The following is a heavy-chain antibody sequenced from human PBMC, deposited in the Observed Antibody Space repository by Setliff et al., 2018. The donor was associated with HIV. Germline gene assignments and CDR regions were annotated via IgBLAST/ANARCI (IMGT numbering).Heavy chain of an antibody. CDR1: GFTFSSYS. J-gene: IGHJ6*02. CDR2: ISSSSSYI. V-gene: IGHV3-21*01. D-gene: IGHD5-18*01. Sequence: PGGSLRLSCAASGFTFSSYSMNWVRQAPGKGLEWVSSISSSSSYIYYADSVKGRFTISRDSAKNSLYLQMNSLRAEDTAVYYCARKLQPGYGMDVWGQGTTVTVSS. CDR3: ARKLQPGYGMDV.